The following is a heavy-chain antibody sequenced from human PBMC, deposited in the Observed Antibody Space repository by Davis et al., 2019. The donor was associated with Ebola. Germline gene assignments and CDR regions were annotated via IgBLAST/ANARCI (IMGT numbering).Heavy chain of an antibody. V-gene: IGHV1-69*13. Sequence: SVKVSCKASGGSSYGLSWVRQAPGQGLEWMGGIVPMFGSANYAQKFQGRVSITADESTKTGYMELSSLRSEDTAVYYCARVPQWEILTSNLNYFEDWGQGTLVTVSS. CDR2: IVPMFGSA. D-gene: IGHD1-26*01. CDR3: ARVPQWEILTSNLNYFED. J-gene: IGHJ4*02. CDR1: GGSSYG.